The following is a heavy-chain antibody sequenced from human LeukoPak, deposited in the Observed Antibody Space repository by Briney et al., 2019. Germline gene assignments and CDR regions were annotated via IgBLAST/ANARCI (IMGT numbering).Heavy chain of an antibody. D-gene: IGHD5-18*01. CDR3: AKVLADTAMVLSALDY. J-gene: IGHJ4*02. CDR2: ISGDGGST. V-gene: IGHV3-43*02. Sequence: GRSLRLSCAASGFTFSSYAMHWVRQAPGKGLEWVSLISGDGGSTYYADSVKGRFTISRDNSKNSLYLQMNSLRTEDTALYYCAKVLADTAMVLSALDYWGQGTLVTVSS. CDR1: GFTFSSYA.